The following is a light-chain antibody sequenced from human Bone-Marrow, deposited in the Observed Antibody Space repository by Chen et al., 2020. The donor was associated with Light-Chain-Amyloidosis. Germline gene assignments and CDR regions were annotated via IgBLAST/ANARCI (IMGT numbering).Light chain of an antibody. CDR3: QSADSSGTYEVI. V-gene: IGLV3-25*03. Sequence: SYELTQPPSVSVSPGQTPRITCSGDDLPTKYAYWYQQKPGQAPVLVIHRDTERPSGISDRFSCSSSGTTATLTISGVQAEDEADYHCQSADSSGTYEVIFGGGTKLTVL. J-gene: IGLJ2*01. CDR1: DLPTKY. CDR2: RDT.